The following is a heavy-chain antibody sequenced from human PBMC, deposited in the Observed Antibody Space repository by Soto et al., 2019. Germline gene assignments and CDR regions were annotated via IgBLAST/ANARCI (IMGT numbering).Heavy chain of an antibody. CDR2: INPSGGST. Sequence: ASVKVSCKASGDTFTDYYIHWVRQAHGQGLEWMGIINPSGGSTSYAQKFQGRVTMTRDTSTSTVYMELSSLRSEDTAVYYCARDRNCGGDCYSLIWGGMDVWGQGTTVTVSS. V-gene: IGHV1-46*03. CDR3: ARDRNCGGDCYSLIWGGMDV. CDR1: GDTFTDYY. J-gene: IGHJ6*02. D-gene: IGHD2-21*02.